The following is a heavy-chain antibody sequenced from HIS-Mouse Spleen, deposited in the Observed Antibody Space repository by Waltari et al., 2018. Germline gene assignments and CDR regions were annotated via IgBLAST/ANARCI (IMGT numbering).Heavy chain of an antibody. CDR2: IYYSGST. CDR1: GCSIGSSSSY. D-gene: IGHD6-13*01. Sequence: QLQLQESGPGLVKPSETLSLTCTVSGCSIGSSSSYRGWLRPPPGTGLEWIGSIYYSGSTYYNPSLKSRVTISVDTSKNQFSLKLSSVTAADTAVYYCAREIPYSSSWYDWYFDLWGRGTLVTVSS. CDR3: AREIPYSSSWYDWYFDL. V-gene: IGHV4-39*07. J-gene: IGHJ2*01.